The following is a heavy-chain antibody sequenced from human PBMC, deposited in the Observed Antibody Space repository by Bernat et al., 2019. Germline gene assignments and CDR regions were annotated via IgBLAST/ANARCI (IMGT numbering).Heavy chain of an antibody. V-gene: IGHV3-30*18. CDR1: GFTFSSYG. CDR2: ISYDGSNK. J-gene: IGHJ3*02. Sequence: QVQLVESGGGVVQPGRSLRLSCAASGFTFSSYGMHWVRQAPGKGLEWVAVISYDGSNKYYADSVKGRFTISRDNSKNTLYLQMNSLRAEDTAVYYCAKAKIAVAGFDAFDIWGQGTMVTVSS. D-gene: IGHD6-19*01. CDR3: AKAKIAVAGFDAFDI.